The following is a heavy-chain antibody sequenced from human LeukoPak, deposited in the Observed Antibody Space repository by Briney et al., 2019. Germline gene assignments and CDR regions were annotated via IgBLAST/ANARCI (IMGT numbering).Heavy chain of an antibody. V-gene: IGHV4-61*02. CDR1: GDSISSGTYY. J-gene: IGHJ4*02. Sequence: SETLSLTCTVSGDSISSGTYYWNWIRQPAGKRLEWIGRIYSSGNTYYNPSLKSRVTISVNTSKNQFSLNLTSVTAADTAVYYCAREGGSGYLLGYFDYWGQGTLVTVSS. D-gene: IGHD3-22*01. CDR3: AREGGSGYLLGYFDY. CDR2: IYSSGNT.